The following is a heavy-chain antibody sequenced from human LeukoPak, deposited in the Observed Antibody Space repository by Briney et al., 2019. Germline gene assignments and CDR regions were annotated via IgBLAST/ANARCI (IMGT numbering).Heavy chain of an antibody. Sequence: SETLSLTCAVYGGSFSGYYWSWIRQGPGKGLEWLGEINQSGRTNYNPSLKSRVTISVDTSKNQISVNLSFVTATDTAVYYCARGWFSFWHNSYADDKALDVWDPGTMVTVSS. J-gene: IGHJ3*01. CDR3: ARGWFSFWHNSYADDKALDV. V-gene: IGHV4-34*01. D-gene: IGHD5-18*01. CDR1: GGSFSGYY. CDR2: INQSGRT.